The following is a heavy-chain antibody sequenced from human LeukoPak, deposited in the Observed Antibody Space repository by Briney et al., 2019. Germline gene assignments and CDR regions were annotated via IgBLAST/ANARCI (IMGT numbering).Heavy chain of an antibody. Sequence: PSQTLSLTCTVSGGSISSGSYYWSWIRQPAGKGLEWIGRIYTSGSTNYNPSLKSRVTISADTSKNQFSLKLSSVTAADTAVYYCATSGYDPHYYYYYMDVWGKGATVTVSS. CDR3: ATSGYDPHYYYYYMDV. J-gene: IGHJ6*03. CDR2: IYTSGST. D-gene: IGHD5-12*01. V-gene: IGHV4-61*02. CDR1: GGSISSGSYY.